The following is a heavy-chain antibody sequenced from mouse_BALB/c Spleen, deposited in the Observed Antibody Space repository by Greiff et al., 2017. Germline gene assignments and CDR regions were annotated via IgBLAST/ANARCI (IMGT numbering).Heavy chain of an antibody. D-gene: IGHD2-3*01. J-gene: IGHJ3*01. Sequence: QVQLQQPGAELVKPGASVKLSCKASGYTFTSYWMHWVKQRPGQGLEWIGEIDPSDSYTNYNQKFKGKATLTVDKSSSTAYMQLSSLTSEDSAVYYCARFSMSNAYWGQGTLVTVSA. CDR1: GYTFTSYW. CDR3: ARFSMSNAY. CDR2: IDPSDSYT. V-gene: IGHV1-69*02.